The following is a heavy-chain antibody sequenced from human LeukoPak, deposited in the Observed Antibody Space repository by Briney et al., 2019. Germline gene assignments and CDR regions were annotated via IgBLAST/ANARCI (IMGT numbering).Heavy chain of an antibody. V-gene: IGHV3-21*01. Sequence: PGGSLRLSCVDSGITFSKYWMNWVRQAPGKGLEWVSSISSSSSYIYYADSVKGRLTISRDNAKNSLYLQMNSLRAEDAAVYYCARTTYIAAAGTRFFDYWGQGTLVTVSS. CDR3: ARTTYIAAAGTRFFDY. J-gene: IGHJ4*02. CDR1: GITFSKYW. D-gene: IGHD6-13*01. CDR2: ISSSSSYI.